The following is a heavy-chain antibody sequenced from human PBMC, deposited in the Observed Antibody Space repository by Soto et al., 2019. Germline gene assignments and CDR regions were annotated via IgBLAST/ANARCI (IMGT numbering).Heavy chain of an antibody. J-gene: IGHJ2*01. CDR1: GGSFSGYY. D-gene: IGHD3-10*01. V-gene: IGHV4-34*01. CDR3: ARGQRYYGSGSYYIKTPGNWYFDL. CDR2: INHSGST. Sequence: PSETLSGTCAVYGGSFSGYYWSWIRKPPGKGLEWLGEINHSGSTNYNPSLKSRVTISVDTSKNQFSLKLSSVTAADTAVYYCARGQRYYGSGSYYIKTPGNWYFDLWGRGTLVTVSS.